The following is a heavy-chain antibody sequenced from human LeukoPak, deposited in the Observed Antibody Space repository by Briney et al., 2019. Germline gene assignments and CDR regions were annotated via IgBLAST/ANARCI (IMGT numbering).Heavy chain of an antibody. CDR1: GFTFSSYA. CDR2: LSGSGGGT. CDR3: AKDSDIVVVLVLTYDH. Sequence: GGSLRLSCAASGFTFSSYAMGWVRQAPGKGLEWVSALSGSGGGTYYADSGKGRFTISRDNSKNTLYLQMNSLRAEDTAVYYCAKDSDIVVVLVLTYDHWGQGTLV. D-gene: IGHD2-2*01. V-gene: IGHV3-23*01. J-gene: IGHJ4*02.